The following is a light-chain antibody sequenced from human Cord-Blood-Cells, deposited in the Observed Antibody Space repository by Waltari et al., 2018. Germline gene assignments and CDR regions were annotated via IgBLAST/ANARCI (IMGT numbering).Light chain of an antibody. J-gene: IGLJ3*02. V-gene: IGLV2-14*01. CDR3: SSYTSSSAWV. CDR1: SSDVGGYHY. Sequence: QSALTQPASVSGSPGQSITISCTGTSSDVGGYHYVSGYQQHPGKAPKLMIYDVSKRPSGVPNRFSGSKSGNTASLTIAGLQAEDEADYYCSSYTSSSAWVFGGGTKLTVL. CDR2: DVS.